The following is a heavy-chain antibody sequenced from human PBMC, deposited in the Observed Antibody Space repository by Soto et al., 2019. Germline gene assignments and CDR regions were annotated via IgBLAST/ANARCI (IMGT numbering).Heavy chain of an antibody. V-gene: IGHV1-24*01. CDR3: ATASRRITVVRGGTYGMDV. D-gene: IGHD3-10*01. CDR2: LDPEDGET. J-gene: IGHJ6*02. CDR1: GYTLTELS. Sequence: QVQLIQSGAEVKKPGASVKVSCKVSGYTLTELSMHWVRQAPGKGLEWMGGLDPEDGETIYAQKFQGRVTMTEDTSTDTAYMELSSLRSEDTAVYYCATASRRITVVRGGTYGMDVWGQGTTVTVSS.